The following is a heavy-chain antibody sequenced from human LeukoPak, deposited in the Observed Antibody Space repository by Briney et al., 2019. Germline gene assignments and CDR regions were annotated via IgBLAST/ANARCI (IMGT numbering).Heavy chain of an antibody. J-gene: IGHJ4*02. CDR3: ARSMVLIAAAGKGFDY. Sequence: SETLSLTCAVYGGSFSGYSWSWIRQPPGKGLEWVGEMIHSGSTNYNPSLKSRVTISVDTSKNQFSLKLSSVTAADTAVYYCARSMVLIAAAGKGFDYWGQGTLVTVSS. CDR2: MIHSGST. V-gene: IGHV4-34*12. CDR1: GGSFSGYS. D-gene: IGHD6-13*01.